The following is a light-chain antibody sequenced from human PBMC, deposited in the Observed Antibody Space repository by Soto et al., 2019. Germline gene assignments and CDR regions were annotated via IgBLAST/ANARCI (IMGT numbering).Light chain of an antibody. Sequence: QSALTQPPSVSEAPRQRVTLSCSGSRSNIGNNAVSWYQQLPGKAPKLLIYLDDLLPSGVSDRFSGSKSGTSASLAISGLQSEDEADYYCAAWDDGLNGFVFGTGTQLTVL. V-gene: IGLV1-36*01. CDR2: LDD. CDR1: RSNIGNNA. J-gene: IGLJ7*01. CDR3: AAWDDGLNGFV.